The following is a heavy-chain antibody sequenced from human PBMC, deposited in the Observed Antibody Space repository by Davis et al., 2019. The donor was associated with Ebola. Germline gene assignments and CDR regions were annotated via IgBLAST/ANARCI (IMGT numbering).Heavy chain of an antibody. CDR2: IYPGDSDT. D-gene: IGHD2-2*01. V-gene: IGHV5-51*01. J-gene: IGHJ5*02. CDR1: GYSFTSYW. CDR3: ARQNGYCISTSCPNWFDP. Sequence: GESLKIPCKGSGYSFTSYWIGWVRQMPGKGLEWMGIIYPGDSDTRYSPSFQGQVTISADKSISTAYLQWSSLKASDTAMYYCARQNGYCISTSCPNWFDPWGQGTLVTVSS.